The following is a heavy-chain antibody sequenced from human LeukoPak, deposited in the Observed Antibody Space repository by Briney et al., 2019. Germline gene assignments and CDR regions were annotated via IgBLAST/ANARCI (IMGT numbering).Heavy chain of an antibody. Sequence: GGSLRLSCAASGFTFSGHWMTWVRQAPGKGLEWVATIHQDGIDKYYVDSVKGRFTISRDNAKNSLYLQMNSLRAEDTAVYYCARGDLPGGYWGQGTLVTVSS. D-gene: IGHD3-10*01. J-gene: IGHJ4*02. CDR2: IHQDGIDK. CDR1: GFTFSGHW. CDR3: ARGDLPGGY. V-gene: IGHV3-7*01.